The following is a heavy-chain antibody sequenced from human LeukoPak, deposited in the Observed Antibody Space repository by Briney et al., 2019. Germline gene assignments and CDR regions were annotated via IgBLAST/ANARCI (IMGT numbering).Heavy chain of an antibody. Sequence: PGGSLRLSCAASGFTVSSNYMSWVRQAPGKGLEWVSVIYSGGSAYYADSVKGRFTISRDNSKNTLYLQMNSLRAEDTAVYYCARENYASGSYGDYWGQGTLVTVSS. CDR1: GFTVSSNY. CDR2: IYSGGSA. J-gene: IGHJ4*02. D-gene: IGHD3-10*01. V-gene: IGHV3-53*01. CDR3: ARENYASGSYGDY.